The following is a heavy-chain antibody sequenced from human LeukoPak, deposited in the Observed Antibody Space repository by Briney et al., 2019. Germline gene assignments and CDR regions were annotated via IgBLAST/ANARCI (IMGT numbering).Heavy chain of an antibody. CDR2: INHSGST. Sequence: SETLSLTCAVYGGSFSGYYWSWIRQPPGKGLEWIGEINHSGSTNYNPSLKSRVTIPVDTSKNQFSLKLSSVTAADTAVYYCARVASYYYYYMDVWGKGTTVTVSS. CDR1: GGSFSGYY. CDR3: ARVASYYYYYMDV. J-gene: IGHJ6*03. V-gene: IGHV4-34*01.